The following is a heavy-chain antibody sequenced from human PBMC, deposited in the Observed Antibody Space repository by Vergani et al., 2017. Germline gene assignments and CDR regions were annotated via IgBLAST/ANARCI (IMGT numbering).Heavy chain of an antibody. CDR2: IYYSGST. Sequence: QVQLQESGPGLVKPSETLSLPCTVSGGSLSSYYWSWIRQPPGKGLEWIGYIYYSGSTNYNPSLKSRVTISVDTSKNQFSLKLSSVTAADTAGYYCARTILRYFDWDIRGDGMDVWGQGTTVTVSS. D-gene: IGHD3-9*01. CDR1: GGSLSSYY. CDR3: ARTILRYFDWDIRGDGMDV. J-gene: IGHJ6*02. V-gene: IGHV4-59*08.